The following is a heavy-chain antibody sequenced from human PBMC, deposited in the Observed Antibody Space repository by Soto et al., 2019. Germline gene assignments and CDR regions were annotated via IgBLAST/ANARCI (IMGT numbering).Heavy chain of an antibody. J-gene: IGHJ6*02. CDR1: GYSFTSYW. V-gene: IGHV5-51*01. D-gene: IGHD3-10*01. CDR2: IFPHDSDI. Sequence: PGESLKISCKGSGYSFTSYWIAWVRQMPGKGLEWMGIIFPHDSDIRYSPSFEGQVTISADKSISTVYLQWSSLKASDTAMYYCGSGSFPDPTTTDMYVWGQGTALPISS. CDR3: GSGSFPDPTTTDMYV.